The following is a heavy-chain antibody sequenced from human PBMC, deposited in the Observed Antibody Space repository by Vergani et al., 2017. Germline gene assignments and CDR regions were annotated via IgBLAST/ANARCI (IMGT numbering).Heavy chain of an antibody. CDR3: ARAPGSYLGYYYYGMDV. Sequence: QVQLQESGPGLVKPSETLSLTCTVSGGSISSYYWSWIRQPPGKGLEWIGEINHSGSTNYNPSLKSRVTISVDTSKNQFSLKLSSVTAADTAVYYCARAPGSYLGYYYYGMDVWGQGTTVTVSS. D-gene: IGHD1-26*01. CDR1: GGSISSYY. V-gene: IGHV4-34*01. CDR2: INHSGST. J-gene: IGHJ6*02.